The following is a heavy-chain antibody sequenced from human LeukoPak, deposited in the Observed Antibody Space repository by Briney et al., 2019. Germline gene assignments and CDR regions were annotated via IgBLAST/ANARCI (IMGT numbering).Heavy chain of an antibody. Sequence: GGSLRLSCAASGFTFSSYAMHWVRQAPGKGLEWVAVISYDGSNKYYADSVKGRFTISRDNSKNTLYLQMNSLRAEDTAVYYCARVRSPPITIFDYWGQGTLVTVSS. CDR2: ISYDGSNK. D-gene: IGHD3-3*01. V-gene: IGHV3-30-3*01. CDR3: ARVRSPPITIFDY. J-gene: IGHJ4*02. CDR1: GFTFSSYA.